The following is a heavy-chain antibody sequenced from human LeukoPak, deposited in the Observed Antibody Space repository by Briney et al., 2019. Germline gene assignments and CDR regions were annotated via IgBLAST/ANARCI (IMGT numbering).Heavy chain of an antibody. CDR2: IRYDGSNK. CDR1: GFTFSSYG. CDR3: AKAITMIVVHNY. V-gene: IGHV3-30*02. Sequence: GGSLRLFCAASGFTFSSYGMHWVRQAPGKGLEWVAFIRYDGSNKYYADSVKGRFTISRDNSKNTLYLQMNSLRAEDTAVYYCAKAITMIVVHNYWGQGTLVTVSS. J-gene: IGHJ4*02. D-gene: IGHD3-22*01.